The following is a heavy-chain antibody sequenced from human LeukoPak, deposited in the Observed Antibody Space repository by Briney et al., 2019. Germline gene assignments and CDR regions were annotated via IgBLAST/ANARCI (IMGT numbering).Heavy chain of an antibody. CDR3: AKGVVPAATYAFDI. V-gene: IGHV1-69*13. Sequence: ASVKVSCKASGGTFSSYAISWVLQAPGQGLEWMGGIIPIFGTANYAQKFEGRVTIPADESTSTAYMELSSLRSEDTAVHYCAKGVVPAATYAFDIWGQGAMVTVSS. J-gene: IGHJ3*02. CDR1: GGTFSSYA. CDR2: IIPIFGTA. D-gene: IGHD2-2*01.